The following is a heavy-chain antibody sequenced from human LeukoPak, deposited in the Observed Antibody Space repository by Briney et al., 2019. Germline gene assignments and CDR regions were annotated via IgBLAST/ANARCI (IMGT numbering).Heavy chain of an antibody. V-gene: IGHV3-7*03. CDR3: ARGGGLDV. D-gene: IGHD3-16*01. J-gene: IGHJ6*02. Sequence: GGSLRLSCAASGFTFSSYWMNWARQAPGKGLEWVASINHNGNVNYYVDSVKGRFTISRDNAKNSLCLQMSNLRAEDTAVYFCARGGGLDVWGQGATVTVSS. CDR1: GFTFSSYW. CDR2: INHNGNVN.